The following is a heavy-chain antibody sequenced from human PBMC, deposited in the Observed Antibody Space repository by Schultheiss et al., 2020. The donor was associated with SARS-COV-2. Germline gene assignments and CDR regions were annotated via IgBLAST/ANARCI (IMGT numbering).Heavy chain of an antibody. D-gene: IGHD2-2*02. Sequence: SETLSLTCTVSGGSISSYYWSWIRQPPGKGLEWIGEINHSGSTNYNPSLKSRVTISVDTSKNQFSLKLSSVTAADTAVYYCARGHIVVVPAAIWAYYYYYGMDVWGQGTTVTVSS. CDR1: GGSISSYY. CDR3: ARGHIVVVPAAIWAYYYYYGMDV. J-gene: IGHJ6*02. CDR2: INHSGST. V-gene: IGHV4-34*01.